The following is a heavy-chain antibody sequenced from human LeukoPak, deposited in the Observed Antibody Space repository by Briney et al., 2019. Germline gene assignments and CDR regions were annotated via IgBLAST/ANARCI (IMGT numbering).Heavy chain of an antibody. D-gene: IGHD6-19*01. CDR2: IYYSGST. Sequence: SETLSLTCTASGGSISSSSYYWGWIRQPPGKGLEWIGSIYYSGSTYYNPSLKSRVTISVDTSKNQFSLKLSSVTAADTAVYYCARGWYSAFDIWGQGTMVTVSS. CDR3: ARGWYSAFDI. J-gene: IGHJ3*02. CDR1: GGSISSSSYY. V-gene: IGHV4-39*07.